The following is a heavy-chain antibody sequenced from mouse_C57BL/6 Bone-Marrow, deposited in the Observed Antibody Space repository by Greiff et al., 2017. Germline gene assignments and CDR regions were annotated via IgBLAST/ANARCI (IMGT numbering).Heavy chain of an antibody. V-gene: IGHV1-81*01. Sequence: QVQLQQSGAELARPGASVKLSCKASGYTFTSYGISWVKQRTGQGLEWIGEIYPRSGNTYYKEKFKGKATLTADKSSSTAYMELRSLTSEDSAVYFCARRYYGSPYWYFDVWGTGTTVTVSS. D-gene: IGHD1-1*01. CDR2: IYPRSGNT. J-gene: IGHJ1*03. CDR1: GYTFTSYG. CDR3: ARRYYGSPYWYFDV.